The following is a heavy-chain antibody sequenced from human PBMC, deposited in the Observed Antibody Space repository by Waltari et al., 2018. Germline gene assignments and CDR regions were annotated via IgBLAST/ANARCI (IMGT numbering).Heavy chain of an antibody. D-gene: IGHD3-10*01. CDR3: ARDLGYGGYPHAFDI. Sequence: QVQLQESGPGLVKPSETLSLTCTVSGGFISSYYWSWIGQHPGKGLERIGYIYYSVRTYSHHSLESQVPISMETSKNQFCQKLSSVTAADTAVYYCARDLGYGGYPHAFDIWGQGTMVTVSS. CDR1: GGFISSYY. CDR2: IYYSVRT. J-gene: IGHJ3*02. V-gene: IGHV4-59*01.